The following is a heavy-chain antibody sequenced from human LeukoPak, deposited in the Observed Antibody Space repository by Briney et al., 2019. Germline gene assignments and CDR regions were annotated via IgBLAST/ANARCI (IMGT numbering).Heavy chain of an antibody. D-gene: IGHD3-9*01. Sequence: SETLSLTCTVSGYSISSGYYWGWIRQPPGKGLEWIGSIYHSGSTYYNPSLKSRVTISVDTSKNQFSLKLSSVTAADTAVYYCARVGYYDILAGFLTLFDYWGQGTLVTVSS. V-gene: IGHV4-38-2*02. CDR1: GYSISSGYY. CDR3: ARVGYYDILAGFLTLFDY. CDR2: IYHSGST. J-gene: IGHJ4*02.